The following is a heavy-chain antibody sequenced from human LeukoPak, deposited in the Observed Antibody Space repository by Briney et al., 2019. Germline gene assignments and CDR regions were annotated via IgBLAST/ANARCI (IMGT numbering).Heavy chain of an antibody. CDR2: IKEDGSES. J-gene: IGHJ4*02. CDR3: ARFPRDPWRFDY. Sequence: GGSLRLSYAVSGFTFSSDWMTWVRQAPGKGLEWVANIKEDGSESYYVDSVKGRFTISRDNTKNSLYLQMNSLRAEDTAVYYCARFPRDPWRFDYWGQGTLVTVSS. CDR1: GFTFSSDW. V-gene: IGHV3-7*03. D-gene: IGHD5-12*01.